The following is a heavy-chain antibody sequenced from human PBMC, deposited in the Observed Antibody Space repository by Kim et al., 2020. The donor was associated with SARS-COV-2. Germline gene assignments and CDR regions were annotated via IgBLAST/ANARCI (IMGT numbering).Heavy chain of an antibody. J-gene: IGHJ6*02. Sequence: KSRFTHSRDNSKDTLYLQMNSLRAEDTAVYYCAKDLGLLWFGELFSYGMDVWGRGTTVTVSS. V-gene: IGHV3-30*02. CDR3: AKDLGLLWFGELFSYGMDV. D-gene: IGHD3-10*01.